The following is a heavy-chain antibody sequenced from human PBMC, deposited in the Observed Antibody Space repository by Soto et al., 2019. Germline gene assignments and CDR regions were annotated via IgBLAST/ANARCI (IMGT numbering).Heavy chain of an antibody. CDR2: IYYSGST. CDR3: ARDEGYCISTSCQRYGFDP. V-gene: IGHV4-31*03. J-gene: IGHJ5*02. Sequence: QVQLQESGPGLVKPSQTLSLTCTVSGGSISSGGYYWSWIRQHPGKGLEWIGYIYYSGSTYYNPSLMSRVTISVDTSKNQFSLKLSSVTAADTAVYYCARDEGYCISTSCQRYGFDPWGQGTLVTVSS. D-gene: IGHD2-2*01. CDR1: GGSISSGGYY.